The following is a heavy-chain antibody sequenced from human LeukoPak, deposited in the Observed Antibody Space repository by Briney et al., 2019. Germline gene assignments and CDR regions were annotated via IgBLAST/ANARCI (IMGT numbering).Heavy chain of an antibody. J-gene: IGHJ3*02. CDR2: IGKGGDT. CDR3: VRGGSPEAFDI. V-gene: IGHV3-13*01. D-gene: IGHD3-16*01. CDR1: GFTFSSYS. Sequence: PGGSLRLSCAASGFTFSSYSMNWVRQAPGKGLEWVSGIGKGGDTYYGGSVKGRFTISRENAKNAFYLQMNSLRAGDTAFYYCVRGGSPEAFDIWGRGTMVSVSS.